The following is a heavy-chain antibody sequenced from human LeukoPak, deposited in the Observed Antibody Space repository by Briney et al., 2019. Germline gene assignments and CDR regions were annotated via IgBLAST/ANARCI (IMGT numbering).Heavy chain of an antibody. Sequence: GASLRLSCAVSGFTFSDYGMQWVRQVPGKGLEWMAFIRADGTNKHYADSVKGRFTISRDNSKNTLYLQMNSLRAEDTAVYYCAKDVYDFWSGYYNSYDYWGQGTLVTVSS. CDR3: AKDVYDFWSGYYNSYDY. J-gene: IGHJ4*02. D-gene: IGHD3-3*01. CDR1: GFTFSDYG. CDR2: IRADGTNK. V-gene: IGHV3-30*02.